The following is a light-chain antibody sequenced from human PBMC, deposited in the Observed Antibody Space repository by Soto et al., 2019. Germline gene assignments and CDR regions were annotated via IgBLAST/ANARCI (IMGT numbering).Light chain of an antibody. CDR3: LQDYDYPRT. J-gene: IGKJ1*01. CDR1: QGIRAE. Sequence: AIQMTQSPSSLSASVGDRVTITCRASQGIRAELGWYQQKAGKAPNLLISAASRLQSGVPSRFSGRGSGTDFTLTISSLQPEDFATYYCLQDYDYPRTFGQGTKVDIK. V-gene: IGKV1-6*01. CDR2: AAS.